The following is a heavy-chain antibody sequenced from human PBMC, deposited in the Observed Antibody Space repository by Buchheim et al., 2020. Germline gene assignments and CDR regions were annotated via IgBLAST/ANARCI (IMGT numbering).Heavy chain of an antibody. CDR3: AKDRCGGDCYFDY. D-gene: IGHD2-21*02. V-gene: IGHV3-30*18. J-gene: IGHJ4*02. CDR1: GFTFSTYG. Sequence: QVQLVDSGGGVVQPGWSLRLSCAASGFTFSTYGMHWVRQAPGKGLEWVAVISYDGSNEYYADSVKGRFTISRDNSKNTLYLQMNSLRAEDTAVYYCAKDRCGGDCYFDYWGQGTL. CDR2: ISYDGSNE.